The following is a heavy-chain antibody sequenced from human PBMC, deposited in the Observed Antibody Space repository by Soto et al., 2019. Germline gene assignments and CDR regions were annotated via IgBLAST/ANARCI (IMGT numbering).Heavy chain of an antibody. V-gene: IGHV4-30-4*01. Sequence: QVQLRESGPGLVMPSQTLSLTCTVSGDSISSGNKYWSWIRQPPGKGLEWIGYIFSSGTTYYNPSLKSRRTRSLDASQNQFSLKLNSLTDADTAVYFCARVPSPFDYYYAMDVWGQGTTVTVSS. J-gene: IGHJ6*02. CDR3: ARVPSPFDYYYAMDV. D-gene: IGHD3-16*01. CDR2: IFSSGTT. CDR1: GDSISSGNKY.